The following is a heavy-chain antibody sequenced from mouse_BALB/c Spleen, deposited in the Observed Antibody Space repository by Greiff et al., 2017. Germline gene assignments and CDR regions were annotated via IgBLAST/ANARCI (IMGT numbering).Heavy chain of an antibody. CDR3: ARSGYGNYDWFAY. D-gene: IGHD2-10*02. V-gene: IGHV5-17*02. Sequence: EVQLVESGGGLVQPGGSRKLSCAASGFTFSSFGMHWVRQAPEKGLEWVAYISSGSSTIYYADTVKGRFTISRDNPKNTLFLQMTSLRSEDTAMYYCARSGYGNYDWFAYWGQGTLVTVSA. J-gene: IGHJ3*01. CDR1: GFTFSSFG. CDR2: ISSGSSTI.